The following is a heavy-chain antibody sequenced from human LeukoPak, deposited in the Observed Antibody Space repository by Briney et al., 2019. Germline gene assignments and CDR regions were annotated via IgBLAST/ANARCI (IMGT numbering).Heavy chain of an antibody. J-gene: IGHJ4*02. CDR1: GFTFSTYG. V-gene: IGHV3-30*18. D-gene: IGHD2-2*01. CDR2: VSHDGSRK. CDR3: AKDSLEYCSSTSCLVPFDY. Sequence: PGRSLRLSCAASGFTFSTYGINWVRQAPGKRLEWVAVVSHDGSRKYYADSVKGRFTISRDNSKNTLYLQLNSLRADDTAVYYCAKDSLEYCSSTSCLVPFDYWGQGTLVTVSS.